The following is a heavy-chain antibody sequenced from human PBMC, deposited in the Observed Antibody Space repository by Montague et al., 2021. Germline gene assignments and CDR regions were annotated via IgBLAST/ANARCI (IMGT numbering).Heavy chain of an antibody. CDR3: ARGSTVTHY. CDR2: IT. D-gene: IGHD4-17*01. Sequence: ITNYNPSLKSRFTISLDTSKNQFSLKLSSVTAADTAVYYCARGSTVTHYGGQGTLVTVYS. J-gene: IGHJ4*02. V-gene: IGHV4-34*01.